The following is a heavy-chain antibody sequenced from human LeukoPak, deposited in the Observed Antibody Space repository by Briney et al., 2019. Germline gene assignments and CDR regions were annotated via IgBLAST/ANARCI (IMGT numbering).Heavy chain of an antibody. CDR1: GFTGRSSY. Sequence: PWGSLRPPWSASGFTGRSSYMSWVRPAPGKGLGLVSVIYTGGSTYYADSVKGRFSISRDNSKNTLYLQMNSLSAEDTAVYYCARETYYYDSSGYYFRYFDSWGQGTLVTVSS. D-gene: IGHD3-22*01. CDR3: ARETYYYDSSGYYFRYFDS. V-gene: IGHV3-53*01. J-gene: IGHJ4*02. CDR2: IYTGGST.